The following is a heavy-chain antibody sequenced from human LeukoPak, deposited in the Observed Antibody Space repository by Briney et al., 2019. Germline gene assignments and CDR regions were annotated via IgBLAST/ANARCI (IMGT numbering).Heavy chain of an antibody. CDR3: ARGPSCSSTSCYFSWFDP. CDR1: GGPFSGYY. CDR2: INHSGST. J-gene: IGHJ5*02. D-gene: IGHD2-2*01. Sequence: SETLSLTCAVYGGPFSGYYWSWIRQPPGKGLEWIGEINHSGSTNYNPSLKSRVTISVDTSKNQFSLKLSSVTAADTAVYYCARGPSCSSTSCYFSWFDPWGQGTLVTVSS. V-gene: IGHV4-34*01.